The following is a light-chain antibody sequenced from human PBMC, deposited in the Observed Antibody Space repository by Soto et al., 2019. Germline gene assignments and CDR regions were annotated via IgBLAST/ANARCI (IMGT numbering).Light chain of an antibody. CDR3: SSYTTSSSYV. Sequence: QLVLTQPASVSGSPGQSITISCTGTSSDVGGFNYVPWYQQHPGKAPKLLIFDVYSRPSGISNRFSGSKSGNTASLTISGLQAEDEADYYCSSYTTSSSYVFGAGTKLTVL. CDR2: DVY. V-gene: IGLV2-14*01. CDR1: SSDVGGFNY. J-gene: IGLJ1*01.